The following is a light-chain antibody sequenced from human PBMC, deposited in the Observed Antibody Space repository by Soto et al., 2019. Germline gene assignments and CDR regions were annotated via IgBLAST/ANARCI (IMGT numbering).Light chain of an antibody. Sequence: QSVLTQPASVSGSPGQSITISCTGTSSDVGSYNLVSWYQQHPGKAPKLMIYEVSKRPSGVSNRFSGSKSVNTASLTISGLQAEDEADYYCCSYAGSSTYVFGTGTKVTV. CDR3: CSYAGSSTYV. CDR1: SSDVGSYNL. J-gene: IGLJ1*01. V-gene: IGLV2-23*02. CDR2: EVS.